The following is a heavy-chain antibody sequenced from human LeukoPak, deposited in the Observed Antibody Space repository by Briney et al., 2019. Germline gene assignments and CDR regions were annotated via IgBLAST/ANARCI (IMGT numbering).Heavy chain of an antibody. CDR2: ISSSSNTI. Sequence: GGSLRLSCAASGFTFSSYSMNWVRQAPGKGLEWISYISSSSNTIYYADSVKGRFTISRDNAKNSLYLQMNSLRAEDTAVYYCTRDRSGYSNYPSDYWGQGTLVTVSS. CDR3: TRDRSGYSNYPSDY. V-gene: IGHV3-48*01. J-gene: IGHJ4*02. D-gene: IGHD4-11*01. CDR1: GFTFSSYS.